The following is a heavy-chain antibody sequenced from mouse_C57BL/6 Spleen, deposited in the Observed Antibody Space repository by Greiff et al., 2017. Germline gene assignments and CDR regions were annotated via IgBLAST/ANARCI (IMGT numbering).Heavy chain of an antibody. CDR2: IDPSDSYT. V-gene: IGHV1-69*01. CDR1: GYTFTSYW. CDR3: ARSTYGSSSDGYFDV. Sequence: VQLQQPGAELVMPGASVKLSCKASGYTFTSYWMHWVKQRPGQGLEWIGEIDPSDSYTNYNQQFKGKSTLTVDKSSSTAYMQLSSLTSEDSAVYYCARSTYGSSSDGYFDVWGTGTTVTVSS. D-gene: IGHD1-1*01. J-gene: IGHJ1*03.